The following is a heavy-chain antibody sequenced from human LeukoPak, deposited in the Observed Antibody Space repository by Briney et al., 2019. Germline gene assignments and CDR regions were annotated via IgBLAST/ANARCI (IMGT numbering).Heavy chain of an antibody. V-gene: IGHV3-30*04. J-gene: IGHJ6*02. D-gene: IGHD3-10*01. CDR1: GFTFSSYA. CDR2: ISYDGNDK. CDR3: AKDSVWFGDLLGGMDV. Sequence: PGGSLRLSCAASGFTFSSYAMHWVRQAPGKGLEWVAVISYDGNDKYYADSVKGRFTISRDISKNTLYLQMNTLRTEDTAVYYCAKDSVWFGDLLGGMDVWDQGTTVTVSS.